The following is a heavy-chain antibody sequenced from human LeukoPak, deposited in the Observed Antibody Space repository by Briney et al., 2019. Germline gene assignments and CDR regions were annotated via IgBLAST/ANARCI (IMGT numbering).Heavy chain of an antibody. D-gene: IGHD2-2*01. V-gene: IGHV3-49*04. CDR1: GFTFGDYA. Sequence: GGSLRLSCTASGFTFGDYAMSWVRQAPGKGREWVGFIRSKAYGGTTEYAASVKGRFTISRDDSKSIAYLQMNSLKTEDTAVYYCTRGYCSSTSCSAIDIWGQGTMVTVSS. CDR3: TRGYCSSTSCSAIDI. J-gene: IGHJ3*02. CDR2: IRSKAYGGTT.